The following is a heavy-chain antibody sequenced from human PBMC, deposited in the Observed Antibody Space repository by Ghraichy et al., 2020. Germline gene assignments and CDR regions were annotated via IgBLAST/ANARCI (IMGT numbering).Heavy chain of an antibody. V-gene: IGHV4-59*01. CDR3: AARKLYSSSSGNWFDP. CDR1: GGSISSYY. D-gene: IGHD6-6*01. Sequence: SETLSLTCTVSGGSISSYYWSWIRQPPGKGLEWIGYIYYSGSTNYNPSLKSRVTISVDTSKNQFSLKLSSVTAADTAVYYCAARKLYSSSSGNWFDPWGQGTLVTVSS. CDR2: IYYSGST. J-gene: IGHJ5*02.